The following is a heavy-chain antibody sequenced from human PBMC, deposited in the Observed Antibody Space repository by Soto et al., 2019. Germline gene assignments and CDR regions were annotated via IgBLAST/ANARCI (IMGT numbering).Heavy chain of an antibody. J-gene: IGHJ5*02. V-gene: IGHV1-69*13. CDR2: IIPIFGTA. CDR1: GGTFSSYA. D-gene: IGHD6-6*01. Sequence: SVKVSCKASGGTFSSYAISWVRQAPGQGLEWMGGIIPIFGTANYAQKFQGRVTITADESTSTAYMELSSLRSEDTAVYYWARGGIAARPGNWFDPWGQGTLVTVSS. CDR3: ARGGIAARPGNWFDP.